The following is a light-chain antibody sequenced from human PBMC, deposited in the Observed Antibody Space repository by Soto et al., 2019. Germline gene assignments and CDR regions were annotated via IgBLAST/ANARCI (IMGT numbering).Light chain of an antibody. CDR3: QHYNSYSEA. CDR2: KAS. Sequence: IEMTQSPSSLSVSVGDRVTITCRASQTINSWLAWYQQKPGKAPKLLIYKASTLKSVVPSRFSGSGSGTEFTLTISSLQPDDFATYYCQHYNSYSEAFGQGTKVDI. CDR1: QTINSW. J-gene: IGKJ1*01. V-gene: IGKV1-5*03.